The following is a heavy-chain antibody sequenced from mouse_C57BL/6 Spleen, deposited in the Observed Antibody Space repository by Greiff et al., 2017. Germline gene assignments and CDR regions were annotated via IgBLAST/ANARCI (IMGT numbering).Heavy chain of an antibody. J-gene: IGHJ2*01. CDR2: IDPETGGT. CDR3: TTVYLGLGTTIVNYFDY. V-gene: IGHV1-15*01. D-gene: IGHD2-5*01. Sequence: QVQLQQSGAELVRPGASVTLSCKASGYTFTDYEMHWVKQTPVHGLEWIGAIDPETGGTAYNQKFKGKAILTADKSSSTAYMELRSLTSEDSAVYYCTTVYLGLGTTIVNYFDYWGQGTTLTVSS. CDR1: GYTFTDYE.